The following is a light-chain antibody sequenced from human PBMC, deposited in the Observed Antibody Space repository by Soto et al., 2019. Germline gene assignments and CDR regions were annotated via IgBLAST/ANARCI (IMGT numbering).Light chain of an antibody. V-gene: IGLV2-23*01. J-gene: IGLJ1*01. CDR1: SSDVGGYKY. CDR3: SSYVGDSADA. Sequence: QSALTQPASVSGSPGQSITISCSGTSSDVGGYKYVSWYQQHPGKAPKLMIYEGSKRPSGVSNRFSGSKSGNTASLTISGLQAEDEADYFCSSYVGDSADAFGTGTKLTVL. CDR2: EGS.